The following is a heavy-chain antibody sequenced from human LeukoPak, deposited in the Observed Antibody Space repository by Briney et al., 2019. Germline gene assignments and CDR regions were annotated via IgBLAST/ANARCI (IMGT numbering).Heavy chain of an antibody. D-gene: IGHD3-10*01. CDR3: ARSHRSFASGSGDF. Sequence: PGGSPRLSCAASRFTFSDYWMSWVRQAPGKGLEWVANIKQDGSEKYYVDSVKGRFTISRDNAKNSLYLQMNSLRAEDTAVYYCARSHRSFASGSGDFWGQGTLVTVSS. J-gene: IGHJ4*02. V-gene: IGHV3-7*05. CDR1: RFTFSDYW. CDR2: IKQDGSEK.